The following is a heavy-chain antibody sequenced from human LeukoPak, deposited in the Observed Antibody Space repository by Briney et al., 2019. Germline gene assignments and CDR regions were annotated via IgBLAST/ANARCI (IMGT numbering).Heavy chain of an antibody. Sequence: GESLKISCKGSGYSFTSYWIGWVRQMPGKGLGWMGIIYPGDSDTRYSPSFQGQVTISADKSISTAYLQWSSLKASDTAMYYCARPDPSTNVAFDIWGQGTMVTVSS. D-gene: IGHD2-2*01. CDR2: IYPGDSDT. CDR1: GYSFTSYW. J-gene: IGHJ3*02. V-gene: IGHV5-51*01. CDR3: ARPDPSTNVAFDI.